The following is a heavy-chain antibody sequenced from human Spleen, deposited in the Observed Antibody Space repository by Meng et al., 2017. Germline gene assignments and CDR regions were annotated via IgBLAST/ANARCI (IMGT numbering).Heavy chain of an antibody. CDR1: GGPITGMDW. J-gene: IGHJ4*02. D-gene: IGHD6-19*01. Sequence: SCLLPVNPLGPSSRTCVVPGGPITGMDWWSWVRQPPGKGLEWIGEIYHGGDTNYNPSLKSRVTIAIDKSKNQFSLKLSSVTAADTAVYYCASWIYSCGWQWGQGALVTVSS. CDR3: ASWIYSCGWQ. CDR2: IYHGGDT. V-gene: IGHV4-4*03.